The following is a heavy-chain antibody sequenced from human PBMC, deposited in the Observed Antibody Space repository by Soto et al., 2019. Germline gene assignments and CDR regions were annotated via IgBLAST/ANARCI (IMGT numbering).Heavy chain of an antibody. J-gene: IGHJ5*02. D-gene: IGHD3-3*01. V-gene: IGHV4-59*01. CDR1: GGSISSYY. CDR3: ASNRSYALWSGYYNWLDT. CDR2: IYYSGST. Sequence: SETLSLTCTVSGGSISSYYWSWIRQPPGKGLEWIGYIYYSGSTNYNPSLKSRVTISVDTSKNQFSLKLSSVTAADTAVYYCASNRSYALWSGYYNWLDTWGQGTLVTVSS.